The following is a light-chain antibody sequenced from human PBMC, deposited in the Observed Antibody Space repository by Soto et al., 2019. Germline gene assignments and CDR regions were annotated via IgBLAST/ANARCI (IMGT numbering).Light chain of an antibody. V-gene: IGKV3-20*01. CDR1: QSVSSSY. Sequence: EIVLTQSPGTLSLSPGERATLSCRASQSVSSSYLAWYQQKPGQAPRLIIYGASSRATGIPDRFSGSGSGTDFTLTISRLEPEDFAVYYCQQYCSSPRTFGPGTKVDIK. J-gene: IGKJ3*01. CDR3: QQYCSSPRT. CDR2: GAS.